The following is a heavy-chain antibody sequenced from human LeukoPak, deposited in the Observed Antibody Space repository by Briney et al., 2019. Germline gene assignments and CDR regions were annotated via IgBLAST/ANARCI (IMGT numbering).Heavy chain of an antibody. J-gene: IGHJ4*02. D-gene: IGHD2-21*01. Sequence: PGGSLRLSCAASGFTFSSYAMSWVRQAPGKGLEWVSAISGSGGSTYYADSVKGRFTISRDNSKNTLYLQMNSLRAEDTAVYYCAKVNCGGDCYSYSDYWGQGTLVTVSS. CDR2: ISGSGGST. CDR3: AKVNCGGDCYSYSDY. V-gene: IGHV3-23*01. CDR1: GFTFSSYA.